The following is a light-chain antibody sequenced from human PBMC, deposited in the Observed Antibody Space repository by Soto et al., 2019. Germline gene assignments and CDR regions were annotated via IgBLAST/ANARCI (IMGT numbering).Light chain of an antibody. J-gene: IGKJ3*01. Sequence: EMVLTQSPDTLAVSPGERATLSCRAGQSVSSSYLAWYQQRPGQAPRLLIYGASSRATGIPDRFSGSGSGTDFTLTISRLEPEDFAVYWCQVYGSSPLFTFGPGTKVDIK. CDR2: GAS. CDR1: QSVSSSY. CDR3: QVYGSSPLFT. V-gene: IGKV3-20*01.